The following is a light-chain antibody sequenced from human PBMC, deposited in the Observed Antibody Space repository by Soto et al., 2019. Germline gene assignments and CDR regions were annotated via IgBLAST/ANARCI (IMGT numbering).Light chain of an antibody. Sequence: EMQMKQSPSSLSASVGDKCTITCRASQSSSSSLNWYQQKSGKAPNLLIYGVSRLQGGVPSRFSGSGSGTDFTLKISRVEAEDVGVYYCTQCLQDLTFGQGTRLEMK. CDR2: GVS. J-gene: IGKJ5*01. CDR1: QSSSSS. CDR3: TQCLQDLT. V-gene: IGKV1-39*01.